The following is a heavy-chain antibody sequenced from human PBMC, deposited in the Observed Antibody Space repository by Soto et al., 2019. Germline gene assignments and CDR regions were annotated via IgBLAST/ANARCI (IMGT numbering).Heavy chain of an antibody. V-gene: IGHV3-9*01. Sequence: EVQLVESGGGLVQPGRSLRLSCAASGFTFENYAMHWVRQAPGKGLEWVSGISWHSGNIGYADSVRGRFTISRDNAKNSFYLQMNSLRPEDTGLYYCAKDKLYSNYEHYFDYWGQGTLVTVSS. CDR1: GFTFENYA. CDR3: AKDKLYSNYEHYFDY. CDR2: ISWHSGNI. J-gene: IGHJ4*02. D-gene: IGHD4-4*01.